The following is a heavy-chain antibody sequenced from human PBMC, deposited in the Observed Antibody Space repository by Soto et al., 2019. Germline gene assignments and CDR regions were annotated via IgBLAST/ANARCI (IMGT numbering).Heavy chain of an antibody. J-gene: IGHJ6*02. CDR2: IIPIFGTA. CDR1: GGTFSSYA. CDR3: SRDLGGNHYYYGMNV. V-gene: IGHV1-69*13. D-gene: IGHD3-16*01. Sequence: SVKVSCKASGGTFSSYAISWVRQAPGQGLERMGWIIPIFGTADYAQKFQGRVTITADESTITAYMDLISLRSEDTAVYYCSRDLGGNHYYYGMNVWGQVTTVTVSS.